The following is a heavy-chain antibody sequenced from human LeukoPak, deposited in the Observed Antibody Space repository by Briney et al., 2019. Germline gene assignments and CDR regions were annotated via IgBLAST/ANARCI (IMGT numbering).Heavy chain of an antibody. Sequence: PGGSLRLSCAASGFTFSSYWMHWVRQAPGKGLEWVSGINWNGGSTGYADSVKGRFTISRDNAKNSLYLQMNSLRAEDTALYYCATGSFYCSSTSCYPYYFDYWGQGTLVTVSS. J-gene: IGHJ4*02. CDR2: INWNGGST. V-gene: IGHV3-20*04. D-gene: IGHD2-2*01. CDR1: GFTFSSYW. CDR3: ATGSFYCSSTSCYPYYFDY.